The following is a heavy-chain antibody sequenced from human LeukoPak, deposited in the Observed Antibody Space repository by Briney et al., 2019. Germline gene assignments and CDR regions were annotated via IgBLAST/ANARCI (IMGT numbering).Heavy chain of an antibody. Sequence: SETLSLTCTVSGGSISSYYWSWIRQPPGKGLEWIGYIYYSGSTNYNPPLKSRVTISVDTSKNQFSLKLSSVTAADTAVYYCARGSRYFDYWGQGTLVTVSS. CDR2: IYYSGST. J-gene: IGHJ4*02. CDR3: ARGSRYFDY. CDR1: GGSISSYY. V-gene: IGHV4-59*01.